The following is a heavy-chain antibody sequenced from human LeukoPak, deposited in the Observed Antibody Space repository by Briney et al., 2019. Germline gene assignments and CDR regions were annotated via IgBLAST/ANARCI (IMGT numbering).Heavy chain of an antibody. D-gene: IGHD3-10*01. Sequence: PGGSLRLSCAASGFTFSSYWMSWVRQAPGKGLEWVANIKQDGSEKYYVDSVKGRFTISRDNAKNSLYLQMNSLRAEDTAVYYCASLYGSGKRWVDPWGQGTLVTVSS. V-gene: IGHV3-7*01. CDR2: IKQDGSEK. J-gene: IGHJ5*02. CDR1: GFTFSSYW. CDR3: ASLYGSGKRWVDP.